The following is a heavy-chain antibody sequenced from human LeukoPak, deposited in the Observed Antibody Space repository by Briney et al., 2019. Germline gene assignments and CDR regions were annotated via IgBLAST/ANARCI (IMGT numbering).Heavy chain of an antibody. CDR1: GYSFTSYW. D-gene: IGHD2-2*01. CDR3: ARLRYCSSTSCYPNWFDP. J-gene: IGHJ5*02. V-gene: IGHV5-51*01. Sequence: GESLQISCKGSGYSFTSYWIGWVRRMPGKGLEWMGIIYPGDSDTRYSPSFQGQVTISADKSISTAYLQWSSLKASDTAMYYCARLRYCSSTSCYPNWFDPWGQGTLVTVSS. CDR2: IYPGDSDT.